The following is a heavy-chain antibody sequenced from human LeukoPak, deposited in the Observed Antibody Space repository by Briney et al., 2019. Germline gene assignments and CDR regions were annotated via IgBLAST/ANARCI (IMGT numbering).Heavy chain of an antibody. CDR3: ARGGGHYNFVYRCA. V-gene: IGHV1-2*02. CDR2: INPNSGGT. D-gene: IGHD3-3*01. J-gene: IGHJ4*02. CDR1: GYRFTEYY. Sequence: ASVKVSCKASGYRFTEYYILWFRQAPRQGLEWMGCINPNSGGTYYGQMFQGRVSMTRDTAMSTAYMQLSILRSDERAVYFCARGGGHYNFVYRCAWGQGTLATVSS.